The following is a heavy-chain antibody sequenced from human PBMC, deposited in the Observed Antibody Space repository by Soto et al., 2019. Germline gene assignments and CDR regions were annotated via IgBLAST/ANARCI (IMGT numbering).Heavy chain of an antibody. V-gene: IGHV5-51*01. CDR2: IYPGDSDT. J-gene: IGHJ6*02. D-gene: IGHD1-1*01. Sequence: PGESLKISCKGSGYSFTSYWIGWVRQMPGKGLEWMGIIYPGDSDTRYSPSFQGQVTISADKSISTAYLQWSSLKASDTAMYYCARLTKQRPPWDGMDVWGQGTTVTVSS. CDR3: ARLTKQRPPWDGMDV. CDR1: GYSFTSYW.